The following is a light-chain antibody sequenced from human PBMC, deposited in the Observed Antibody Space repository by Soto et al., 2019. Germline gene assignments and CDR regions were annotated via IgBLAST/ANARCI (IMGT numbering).Light chain of an antibody. CDR3: AAWDDSLNGYV. V-gene: IGLV1-44*01. Sequence: QSVPTQPPSASGTPGQRVTISCSGSSSNIGSNTVNWYQQLPGTAPKLLIYSTNQRPSGVPDRFSGSKSGTSASLAISGLQSEDEADYYCAAWDDSLNGYVFGTGTKVTVL. CDR1: SSNIGSNT. J-gene: IGLJ1*01. CDR2: STN.